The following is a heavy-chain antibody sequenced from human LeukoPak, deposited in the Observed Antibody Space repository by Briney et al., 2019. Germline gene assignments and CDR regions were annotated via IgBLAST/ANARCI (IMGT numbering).Heavy chain of an antibody. Sequence: GALRLSCAASGFSFSSYAMSWVRQAPGKGLEWVSAISGTGGSTFYADSVKGRFTISRDNSKNTLSLQMNSLRAEDTAIYYCAKRTTPSKESVTGAMDVWGQGTTVTVSS. CDR3: AKRTTPSKESVTGAMDV. D-gene: IGHD1-26*01. CDR2: ISGTGGST. V-gene: IGHV3-23*01. J-gene: IGHJ6*02. CDR1: GFSFSSYA.